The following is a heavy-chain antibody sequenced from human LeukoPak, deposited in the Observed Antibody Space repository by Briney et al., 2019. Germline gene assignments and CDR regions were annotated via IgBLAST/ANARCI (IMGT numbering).Heavy chain of an antibody. V-gene: IGHV1-8*01. D-gene: IGHD3-16*01. CDR2: MNPNSGNT. CDR3: ATVGGQGYYYGMDV. J-gene: IGHJ6*02. Sequence: ASVKVSCKASGYTFTSYDINWVRQATGQGLEWMGWMNPNSGNTGYAQKFQGRVTMTRNTSISTAYMELSSLRSEDTAVYYCATVGGQGYYYGMDVWGQGTTVTVSS. CDR1: GYTFTSYD.